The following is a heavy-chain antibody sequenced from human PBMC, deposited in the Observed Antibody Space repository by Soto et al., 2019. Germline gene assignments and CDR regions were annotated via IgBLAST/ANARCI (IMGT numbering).Heavy chain of an antibody. Sequence: QVQLVQSGAEVKKPGSSVKVSCKASGGTFSSYAISWVRQAPGQGLEWMGGIIPIFGTANYAQKFQGRVTITADEPTSTAYMGLSSLRSDDTAVYYCARARLTIVGASHLDYWGQGTLVTVSS. J-gene: IGHJ4*02. D-gene: IGHD1-26*01. CDR2: IIPIFGTA. CDR1: GGTFSSYA. V-gene: IGHV1-69*12. CDR3: ARARLTIVGASHLDY.